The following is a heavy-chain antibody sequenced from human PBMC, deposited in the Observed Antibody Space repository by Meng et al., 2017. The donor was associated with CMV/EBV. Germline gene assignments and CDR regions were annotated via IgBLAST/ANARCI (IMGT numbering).Heavy chain of an antibody. CDR2: IIPILGIA. CDR1: GGTFSSYA. V-gene: IGHV1-69*10. J-gene: IGHJ4*02. D-gene: IGHD3-3*01. Sequence: SVKVSCKASGGTFSSYAISWVRQAPGQGLEWMGEIIPILGIANYAQKFQGRVTITADKSTSTAYMELSSLRSEDTAVYYCARENGVAGVEHFDYWGQGTLVTVSS. CDR3: ARENGVAGVEHFDY.